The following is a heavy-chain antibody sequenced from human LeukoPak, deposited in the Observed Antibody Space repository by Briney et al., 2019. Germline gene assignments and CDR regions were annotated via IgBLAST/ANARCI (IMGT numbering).Heavy chain of an antibody. CDR3: VKDQESGSVYYYYSMDV. J-gene: IGHJ6*02. D-gene: IGHD5-12*01. CDR1: GFTFTNYW. CDR2: INSNGSST. Sequence: GGSLRLSCAASGFTFTNYWMHWVRQSPGKGLVWVSRINSNGSSTSYADSVKGRFTISRDNSKNTLYLQMSSLRAEDTAVYYCVKDQESGSVYYYYSMDVWGQGTTVTVSS. V-gene: IGHV3-74*01.